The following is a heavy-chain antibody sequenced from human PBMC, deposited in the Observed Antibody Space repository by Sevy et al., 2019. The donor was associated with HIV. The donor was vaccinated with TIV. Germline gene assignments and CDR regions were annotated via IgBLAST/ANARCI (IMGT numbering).Heavy chain of an antibody. D-gene: IGHD3-22*01. Sequence: ASVKVSCKVSGYTLTELSMHWVRQAPGKGLEWVGTFDPEDGKRIYAQKFKGRLTMTEDTSTETAYMELNSLRSDDTAVYYCATTKDYYDSSGYPFDYWGQGTQATVSS. CDR1: GYTLTELS. CDR3: ATTKDYYDSSGYPFDY. V-gene: IGHV1-24*01. CDR2: FDPEDGKR. J-gene: IGHJ4*02.